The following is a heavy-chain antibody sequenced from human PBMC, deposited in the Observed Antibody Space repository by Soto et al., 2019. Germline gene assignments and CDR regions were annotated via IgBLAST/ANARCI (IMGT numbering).Heavy chain of an antibody. CDR1: DSISTYY. J-gene: IGHJ4*02. Sequence: PSETLSLPCTVDSISTYYWNLIRQPPGKGLEWIGYIYYLGRTNYNSSLKSRVTMSIDTSKNQFSLRLSSVAAGDTAIYYCARDPVGATRFDYWGQGVPVTVSS. CDR3: ARDPVGATRFDY. D-gene: IGHD1-26*01. CDR2: IYYLGRT. V-gene: IGHV4-59*01.